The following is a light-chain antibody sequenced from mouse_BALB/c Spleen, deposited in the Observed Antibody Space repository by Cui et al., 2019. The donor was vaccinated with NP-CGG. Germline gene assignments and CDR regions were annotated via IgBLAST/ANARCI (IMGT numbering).Light chain of an antibody. Sequence: QAVVTQASALTTSPGETVTLTCRSSTGAVTTSNYANWVQEKPDHLFTGLIGGTNNRVPGVPARFSGSLIGDKAALTITGAQTGDEAIYFCALWYSNHWVFGGGTKLTVL. CDR3: ALWYSNHWV. CDR2: GTN. CDR1: TGAVTTSNY. J-gene: IGLJ1*01. V-gene: IGLV1*01.